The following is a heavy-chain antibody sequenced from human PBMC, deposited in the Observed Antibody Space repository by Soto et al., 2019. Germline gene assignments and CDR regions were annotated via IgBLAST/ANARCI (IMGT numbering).Heavy chain of an antibody. CDR2: IYTSEST. Sequence: SETLSLPXPVSGGSITSFYWSWIRQPAGKGLEWIGRIYTSESTNYNPSLKSRVTMSVDTSKHQFSLNLNSVTAADTAVYYCARDGGYCSGGSCYSHYYYATDVWGQGTTVTVSS. V-gene: IGHV4-4*07. CDR1: GGSITSFY. CDR3: ARDGGYCSGGSCYSHYYYATDV. J-gene: IGHJ6*02. D-gene: IGHD2-15*01.